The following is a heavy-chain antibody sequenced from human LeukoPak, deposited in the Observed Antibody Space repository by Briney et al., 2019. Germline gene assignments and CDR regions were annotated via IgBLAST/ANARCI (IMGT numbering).Heavy chain of an antibody. D-gene: IGHD1-7*01. CDR3: ARHHWNYHYYFDS. J-gene: IGHJ4*02. V-gene: IGHV4-39*01. Sequence: KPSETLSLTCTVSGGSISSSRYYWGCIRQPPGKGLEWIGSIYYSGSSYYNPSLKSRVTISVDTSKNQFSRKLSSVTAADPAVHYCARHHWNYHYYFDSWGQGPLVTVSS. CDR2: IYYSGSS. CDR1: GGSISSSRYY.